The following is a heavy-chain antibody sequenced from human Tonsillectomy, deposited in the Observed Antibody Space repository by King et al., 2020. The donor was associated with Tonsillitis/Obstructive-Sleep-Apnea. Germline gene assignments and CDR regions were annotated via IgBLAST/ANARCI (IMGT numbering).Heavy chain of an antibody. V-gene: IGHV1-3*01. CDR1: KYTFSTYS. Sequence: QLVQSGAEVKKPGASVKVSCKASKYTFSTYSIHWVRQAPGQRLEWMGWINAGNGNTKYSQKFQGRVTITRDTSASTAYMVLSSLRSEDTAVYYCARGYGDPLGWFDPWGQGTLVTVSS. CDR3: ARGYGDPLGWFDP. CDR2: INAGNGNT. J-gene: IGHJ5*02. D-gene: IGHD4-17*01.